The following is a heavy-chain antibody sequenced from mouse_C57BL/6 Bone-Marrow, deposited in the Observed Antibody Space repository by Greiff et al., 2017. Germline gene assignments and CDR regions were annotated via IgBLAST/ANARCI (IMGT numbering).Heavy chain of an antibody. CDR1: GFTFSSYA. CDR2: ISDGGSYT. CDR3: ACDYGSSSYAMDY. V-gene: IGHV5-4*03. J-gene: IGHJ4*01. D-gene: IGHD1-1*01. Sequence: DVMLVESGGGLVKPGGSLKLSCAASGFTFSSYAMSWVRQTPEKRLEWVATISDGGSYTYYPDNVKGRFTISRDNAKNNLYLQMSHLKSEDTAMYYCACDYGSSSYAMDYWGQGTSVTVSS.